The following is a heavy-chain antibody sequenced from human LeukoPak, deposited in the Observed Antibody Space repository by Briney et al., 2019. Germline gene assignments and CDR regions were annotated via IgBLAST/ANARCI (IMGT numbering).Heavy chain of an antibody. D-gene: IGHD3-10*01. CDR2: VSSTGSGT. CDR1: GFTFSTYG. V-gene: IGHV3-23*01. J-gene: IGHJ5*02. Sequence: GGSLRLSCVASGFTFSTYGMSWVRQAPGKGLEWVAAVSSTGSGTYYPDCLKGRFIISRDNSQNTVFLQMSSLRPEDTAFYFCAKDGPLLWFGPTDAWGQGILVTVSS. CDR3: AKDGPLLWFGPTDA.